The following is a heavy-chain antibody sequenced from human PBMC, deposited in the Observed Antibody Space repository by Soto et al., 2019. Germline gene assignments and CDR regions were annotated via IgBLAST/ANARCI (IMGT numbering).Heavy chain of an antibody. CDR3: ARPTTAILDAFEI. D-gene: IGHD2-2*01. J-gene: IGHJ3*02. V-gene: IGHV4-61*01. CDR1: GGSVSSGSYY. Sequence: SETLSLTCSVSGGSVSSGSYYWSWIRQPPGKGLEWVGIILYSGSPNYNPSLKSRVNMSLDTSENQFSLNLTSVTAADTAVYYCARPTTAILDAFEIWGQGTMVTVSS. CDR2: ILYSGSP.